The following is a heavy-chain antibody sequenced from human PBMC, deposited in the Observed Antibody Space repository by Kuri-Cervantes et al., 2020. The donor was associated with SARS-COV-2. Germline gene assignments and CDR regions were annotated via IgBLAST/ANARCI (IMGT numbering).Heavy chain of an antibody. J-gene: IGHJ4*02. Sequence: GGSLRLSCSASGFTFSSYAMHWGRQAPVKGLEYVSAISSNGGSTYYADSVKGRFTISRDNSKNNLYLQMSSLRAEDTAVYYCVRSGAVAGTFDYWGQGTLVTVSS. CDR2: ISSNGGST. CDR1: GFTFSSYA. V-gene: IGHV3-64D*08. CDR3: VRSGAVAGTFDY. D-gene: IGHD6-19*01.